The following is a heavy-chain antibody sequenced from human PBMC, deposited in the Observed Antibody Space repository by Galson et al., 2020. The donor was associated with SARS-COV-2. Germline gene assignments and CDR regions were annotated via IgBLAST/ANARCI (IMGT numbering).Heavy chain of an antibody. V-gene: IGHV3-30*04. Sequence: GESLKLSCPASGFTFRSYAMHWVRQPPGTRLEWVAVISYDGRNKYYAGSVKGRFTISRDNSKNTLYLQMNSLRAEDTAVYYCAREYLAYYDILTGIPYFDYWGQGTLVTVSS. J-gene: IGHJ4*02. CDR3: AREYLAYYDILTGIPYFDY. D-gene: IGHD3-9*01. CDR2: ISYDGRNK. CDR1: GFTFRSYA.